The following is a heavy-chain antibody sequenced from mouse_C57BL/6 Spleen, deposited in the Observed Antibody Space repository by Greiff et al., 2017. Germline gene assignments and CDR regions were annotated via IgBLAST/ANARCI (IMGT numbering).Heavy chain of an antibody. CDR2: INPSTGGT. CDR3: ARYRDPYYFDY. Sequence: VQLQQSGPELVKPGASVKISCKASGYSFTGYYMNWVKQSPEKSLEWIGEINPSTGGTTYNQKFKAKATLTVDKSSSTAYMQLKSLTSEDSAVYYCARYRDPYYFDYWGQGTTLTVSS. D-gene: IGHD3-3*01. J-gene: IGHJ2*01. CDR1: GYSFTGYY. V-gene: IGHV1-42*01.